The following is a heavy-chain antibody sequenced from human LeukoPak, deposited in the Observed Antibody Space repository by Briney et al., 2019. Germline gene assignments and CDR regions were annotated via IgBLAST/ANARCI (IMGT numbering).Heavy chain of an antibody. D-gene: IGHD2-15*01. J-gene: IGHJ2*01. Sequence: GGSLRLSCAASGISLSSFWMSWFRQAPGKGLEWVADIRQDGSDEHYVASVKGRFTISRDSTSLFLQMNSLRAEDTAVYYCAGGQGWHFDLWGRGTLITVSS. V-gene: IGHV3-7*01. CDR2: IRQDGSDE. CDR1: GISLSSFW. CDR3: AGGQGWHFDL.